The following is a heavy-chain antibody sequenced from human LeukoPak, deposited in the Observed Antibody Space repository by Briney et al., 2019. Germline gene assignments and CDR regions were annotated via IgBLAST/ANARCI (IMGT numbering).Heavy chain of an antibody. D-gene: IGHD4/OR15-4a*01. V-gene: IGHV3-53*04. CDR3: ARGAYGGPFDC. CDR2: LYSVGGT. Sequence: PGGSLRLSCAASGFNVSSNYMSWVRQAPGKGLEWVSVLYSVGGTYYADSVQGRSTISRHNSRNTLYLQLNSLRPEDTAVYYCARGAYGGPFDCWGQGTLVTVSS. CDR1: GFNVSSNY. J-gene: IGHJ4*02.